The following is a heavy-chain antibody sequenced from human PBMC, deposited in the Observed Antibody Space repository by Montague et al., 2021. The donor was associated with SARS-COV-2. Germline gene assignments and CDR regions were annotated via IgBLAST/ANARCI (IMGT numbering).Heavy chain of an antibody. CDR3: AREIRGYSYDDAFDI. D-gene: IGHD5-18*01. Sequence: SETLSLTCTVSGGSINSSSYYWGWIRQPPGTGLMGLGNYFYDGNPNSTPTLRVRVTISVDTSKNQFSLKLGSVTASEAALYYCAREIRGYSYDDAFDIWGQGTMVTVSS. V-gene: IGHV4-39*01. CDR1: GGSINSSSYY. J-gene: IGHJ3*02. CDR2: YFYDGNP.